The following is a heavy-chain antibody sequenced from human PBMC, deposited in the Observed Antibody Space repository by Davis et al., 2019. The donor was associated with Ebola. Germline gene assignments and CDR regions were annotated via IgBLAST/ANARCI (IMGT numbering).Heavy chain of an antibody. J-gene: IGHJ5*02. CDR1: GFTFSSYW. V-gene: IGHV3-7*01. Sequence: GESLKISCAASGFTFSSYWMSWVRQAPGKGLEWVANIKQDGSEKYYVDSVKGRFTISRDNAKNSLYLQMNSLRAEDTAVYYCARGAIFGNLWGQGTLVTVSS. D-gene: IGHD3-3*01. CDR2: IKQDGSEK. CDR3: ARGAIFGNL.